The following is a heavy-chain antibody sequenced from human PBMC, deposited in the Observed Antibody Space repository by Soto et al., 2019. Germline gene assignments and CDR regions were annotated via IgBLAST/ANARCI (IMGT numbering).Heavy chain of an antibody. CDR1: GGSFSGYY. D-gene: IGHD1-26*01. V-gene: IGHV4-34*01. J-gene: IGHJ3*02. CDR2: IKHSGST. CDR3: ARGHSGSYFGAFDI. Sequence: QVQLQQWGAGLLKPSETLSLTCAVYGGSFSGYYWSWIRQPPGKGLEWIGEIKHSGSTNYNPSLKSRVTISVDTSKNQFSLKLSSVTAADTAVYYCARGHSGSYFGAFDIWGQGTMVTVSS.